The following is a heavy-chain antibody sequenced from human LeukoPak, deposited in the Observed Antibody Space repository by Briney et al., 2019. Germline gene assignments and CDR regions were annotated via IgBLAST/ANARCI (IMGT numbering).Heavy chain of an antibody. Sequence: GGSLRLSCAASGFTFSSYAMHWVRQAPGKGLEWVAFIRYDGSNKYYADSVKGRFTISRDNSKNTLYLQMNSLRAEDTAVYYCASSRGLRAAAGWFDPWGQGTLVTVSS. D-gene: IGHD6-13*01. CDR2: IRYDGSNK. CDR3: ASSRGLRAAAGWFDP. CDR1: GFTFSSYA. V-gene: IGHV3-30*02. J-gene: IGHJ5*02.